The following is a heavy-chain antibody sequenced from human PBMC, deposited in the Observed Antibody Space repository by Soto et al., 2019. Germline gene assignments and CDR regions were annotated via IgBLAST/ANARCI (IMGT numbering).Heavy chain of an antibody. Sequence: PSETLSLTCAVYGGSFSGYYWSWIRQPPGKGLEWIGEINHSGSTNYNPSLKSRVTISVDTSKNQFSLKLSSVTAADTAVYYCARPAGDYTIQPDYYMDVWGKGTTVTVSS. D-gene: IGHD4-17*01. J-gene: IGHJ6*03. CDR1: GGSFSGYY. CDR3: ARPAGDYTIQPDYYMDV. CDR2: INHSGST. V-gene: IGHV4-34*01.